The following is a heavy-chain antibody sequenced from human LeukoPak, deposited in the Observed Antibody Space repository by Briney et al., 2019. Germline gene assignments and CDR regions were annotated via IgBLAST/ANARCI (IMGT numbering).Heavy chain of an antibody. CDR2: IYYSGST. CDR3: ARTRIVGATIWFDP. CDR1: GVSISSYY. Sequence: SETLSLTCTVSGVSISSYYWSWIRQPPGKGLEWIGYIYYSGSTNYNPSLKSRVTISVDTSKNQFSLKLSSVTAADTAVYYCARTRIVGATIWFDPWGQGTLVTVSS. J-gene: IGHJ5*02. D-gene: IGHD1-26*01. V-gene: IGHV4-59*01.